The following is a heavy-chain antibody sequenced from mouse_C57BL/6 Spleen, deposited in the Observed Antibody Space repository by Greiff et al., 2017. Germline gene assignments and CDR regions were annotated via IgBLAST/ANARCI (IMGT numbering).Heavy chain of an antibody. Sequence: VQLQQPGAELVMPGASVKLSCKASGYTFTSYWMHWVKQRPGQGLEWIGEIDPSDSYTNYNQKFKGKSTLTVDKSSSTAYMQLSSLTSEDSAVYYCARSDGNPYFDYWGQGTTLTVSS. J-gene: IGHJ2*01. V-gene: IGHV1-69*01. CDR2: IDPSDSYT. CDR1: GYTFTSYW. D-gene: IGHD2-1*01. CDR3: ARSDGNPYFDY.